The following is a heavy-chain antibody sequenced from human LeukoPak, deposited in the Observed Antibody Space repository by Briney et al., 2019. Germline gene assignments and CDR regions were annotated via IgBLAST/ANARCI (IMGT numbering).Heavy chain of an antibody. D-gene: IGHD6-13*01. V-gene: IGHV6-1*01. CDR2: TYYRSKWYN. CDR3: ARGSSSSSWYFDY. J-gene: IGHJ4*02. CDR1: GDSISSNSAT. Sequence: SQTLSLTCAISGDSISSNSATWTWIRQSPSRGLEWLGRTYYRSKWYNDYAVSVKSRVIINPDTSKNQFSLQLNSVTPEDTAVYYCARGSSSSSWYFDYWGQGTPVTVSS.